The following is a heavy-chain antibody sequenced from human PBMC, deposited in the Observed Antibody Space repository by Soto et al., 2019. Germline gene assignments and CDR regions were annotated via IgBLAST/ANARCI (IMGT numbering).Heavy chain of an antibody. D-gene: IGHD3-22*01. CDR1: GFTVSSNY. CDR2: VTSSSSSM. V-gene: IGHV3-21*01. Sequence: EVQLVETGGGLIQPGGSLRLSCAVSGFTVSSNYMSWVRQAPGKGLEWVSSVTSSSSSMLYADSVKGRFTISRDDAKDSLFLQMNSLRADDTAVYYCAREADFASSGYVLDYWGQGTLVTVSS. J-gene: IGHJ4*02. CDR3: AREADFASSGYVLDY.